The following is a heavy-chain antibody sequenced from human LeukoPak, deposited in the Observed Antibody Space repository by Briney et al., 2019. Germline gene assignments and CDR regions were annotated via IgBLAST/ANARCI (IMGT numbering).Heavy chain of an antibody. D-gene: IGHD6-19*01. CDR3: ARPPRRVAGTGGYFDY. Sequence: ASVKVSCKASGYTFTSYGISWVRQAPGQGLEWMGWISAYNGNTNYAQKFQGRVTMTRDTSISTAYMELSRLRSDDTAVYYCARPPRRVAGTGGYFDYWGQGTLVTVSS. CDR2: ISAYNGNT. V-gene: IGHV1-18*01. J-gene: IGHJ4*02. CDR1: GYTFTSYG.